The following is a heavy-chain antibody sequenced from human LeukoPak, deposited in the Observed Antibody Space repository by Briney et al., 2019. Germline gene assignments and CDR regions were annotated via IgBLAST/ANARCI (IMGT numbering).Heavy chain of an antibody. Sequence: PGGSLRLSCAASGFIFSSFWMSWVRQAPGKGLEWVANIKRDGSEKYYVDSMKGRLTISRDNAKNSLYLQMNSLRAEDTAVYYCARDGVDFWSGYPPGSFDYWGQGTLVTVSS. CDR2: IKRDGSEK. V-gene: IGHV3-7*01. D-gene: IGHD3-3*01. CDR1: GFIFSSFW. J-gene: IGHJ4*02. CDR3: ARDGVDFWSGYPPGSFDY.